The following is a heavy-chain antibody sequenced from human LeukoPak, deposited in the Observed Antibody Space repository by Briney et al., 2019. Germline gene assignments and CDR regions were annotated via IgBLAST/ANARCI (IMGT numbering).Heavy chain of an antibody. D-gene: IGHD1-26*01. CDR2: ISYDGSNK. Sequence: GGSLRLSCAASGFTFSSYAMHWVRQAPGKGLEWVAVISYDGSNKYYADSVKGRFTISRDNSKNTLYLQMNSLRAEDTAVYYCAREIVGRGYYYMDVWGKGTTVTVSS. CDR3: AREIVGRGYYYMDV. V-gene: IGHV3-30*04. J-gene: IGHJ6*03. CDR1: GFTFSSYA.